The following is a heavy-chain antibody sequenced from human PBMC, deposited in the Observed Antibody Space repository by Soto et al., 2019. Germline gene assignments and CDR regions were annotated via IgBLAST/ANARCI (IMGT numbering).Heavy chain of an antibody. Sequence: GGSLRLSCAASGFTFDDYAMHWVRQAPGKGLEWVSGINWNSGSIGYGDSVKGRFTISRDNAKNSLYLQMNSLRTEDTALYYCAKRSVAGQFDCWGQGTLVTVSS. CDR3: AKRSVAGQFDC. V-gene: IGHV3-9*01. D-gene: IGHD6-19*01. CDR1: GFTFDDYA. CDR2: INWNSGSI. J-gene: IGHJ4*02.